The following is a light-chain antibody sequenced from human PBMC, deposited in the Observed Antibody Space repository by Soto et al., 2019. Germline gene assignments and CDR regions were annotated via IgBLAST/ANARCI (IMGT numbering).Light chain of an antibody. CDR3: QQYDQA. J-gene: IGKJ5*01. V-gene: IGKV1-33*01. CDR1: QDISNY. Sequence: DLQMTQSPSSLSASVGDRVTITCQASQDISNYLNWYQQKPGKAPKLLIYDASNLETGVPSRFSGSGSGTDFTFTISSLQPEDIATYYCQQYDQAFGQGTRLEIK. CDR2: DAS.